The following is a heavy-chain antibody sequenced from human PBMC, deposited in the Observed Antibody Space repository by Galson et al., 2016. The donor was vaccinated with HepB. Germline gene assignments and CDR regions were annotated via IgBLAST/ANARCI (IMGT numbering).Heavy chain of an antibody. J-gene: IGHJ3*02. D-gene: IGHD3-22*01. Sequence: SVKVSCKASGYTFTTYGITWVRQAPGQGLEWTGRISAYNGNTNYAQKLQGRVTMTTDTSTSTAYMELRGLRSDETAVYFCARADYYVSSGYFGAFDIWGQGTMVTVSS. CDR1: GYTFTTYG. CDR2: ISAYNGNT. V-gene: IGHV1-18*01. CDR3: ARADYYVSSGYFGAFDI.